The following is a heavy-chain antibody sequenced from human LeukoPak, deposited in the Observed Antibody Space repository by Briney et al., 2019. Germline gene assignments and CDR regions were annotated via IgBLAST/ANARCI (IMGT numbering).Heavy chain of an antibody. V-gene: IGHV3-23*01. J-gene: IGHJ6*03. Sequence: TGGSLRLSCAASGFTISTYAMSWVRQAPGKGLEWVSGIVGSGDATYADAVKGRFTISKDNSWSTVYLQMNSLRAEDTAVYYCARRAEHYYYYYMDVWGKGTTVTVSS. CDR3: ARRAEHYYYYYMDV. CDR2: IVGSGDA. CDR1: GFTISTYA.